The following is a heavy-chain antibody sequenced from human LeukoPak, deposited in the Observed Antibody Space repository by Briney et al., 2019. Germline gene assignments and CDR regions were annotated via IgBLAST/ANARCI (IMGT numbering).Heavy chain of an antibody. J-gene: IGHJ3*02. D-gene: IGHD3-22*01. V-gene: IGHV4-39*07. Sequence: PSETLSLTCTVSGGSISSSSYYWGWIRQPPGKGLEWIGSIYYSGSTYYNPSLKSRVTISVDTSKNQFSLKLSSVTAADTAVYYCARRYYDDAFDIWGQGTMVTVSS. CDR2: IYYSGST. CDR3: ARRYYDDAFDI. CDR1: GGSISSSSYY.